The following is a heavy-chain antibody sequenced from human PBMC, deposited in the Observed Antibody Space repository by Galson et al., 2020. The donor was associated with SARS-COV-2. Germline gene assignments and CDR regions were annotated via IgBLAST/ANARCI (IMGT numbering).Heavy chain of an antibody. J-gene: IGHJ4*02. CDR1: GFTSRDYE. CDR3: ARGGTYYALDY. V-gene: IGHV3-48*03. Sequence: PGGSLRLSCAAFGFTSRDYEMNWVRQAPGEGLEWLSYMSSGGTTRHYADSVKGRFTISRDNAKNALFLQLDSLRAEDTAVYYCARGGTYYALDYWGQGTLVTVSS. CDR2: MSSGGTTR. D-gene: IGHD1-26*01.